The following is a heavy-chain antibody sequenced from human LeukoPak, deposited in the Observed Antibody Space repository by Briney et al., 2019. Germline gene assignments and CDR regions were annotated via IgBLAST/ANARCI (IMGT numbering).Heavy chain of an antibody. V-gene: IGHV4-4*07. Sequence: SETLSLTCAVSGGSISSYYWSWIRQPAGKGLEWIGRISTGGTTNYNPSLTSRITMSVDTSKNQFSLNLTSVTAADTAVHYCARELSPSRAHDYWGQGTLVTVSS. CDR1: GGSISSYY. CDR2: ISTGGTT. D-gene: IGHD5-24*01. CDR3: ARELSPSRAHDY. J-gene: IGHJ4*02.